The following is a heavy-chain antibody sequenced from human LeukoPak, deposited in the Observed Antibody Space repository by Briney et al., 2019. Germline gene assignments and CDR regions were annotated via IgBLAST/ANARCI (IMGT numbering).Heavy chain of an antibody. CDR3: ASWGDS. D-gene: IGHD7-27*01. CDR2: ISSDGSNQ. CDR1: GFTFNKYD. V-gene: IGHV3-30-3*01. J-gene: IGHJ4*02. Sequence: GGSLRLSCAASGFTFNKYDMHWIRQAPGKGLEWLAVISSDGSNQYYTDSVKGRFTISRDNSKNTLYLQLDSLRAEDTAVYYCASWGDSWGQGTLVTVSS.